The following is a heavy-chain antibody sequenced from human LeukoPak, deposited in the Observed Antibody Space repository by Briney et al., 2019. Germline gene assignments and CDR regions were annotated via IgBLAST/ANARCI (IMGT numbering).Heavy chain of an antibody. V-gene: IGHV1-69*13. D-gene: IGHD2-21*01. CDR2: IIPIFGTA. J-gene: IGHJ3*02. Sequence: SVKVSCKASGGTFSSYAISWVRQAPGQGLEWMGGIIPIFGTASYAQKFQGRVTITADESTSTAYMELSSLRSEDTAVYYCARGVVVIANAFDIWGQGTMVTVSS. CDR1: GGTFSSYA. CDR3: ARGVVVIANAFDI.